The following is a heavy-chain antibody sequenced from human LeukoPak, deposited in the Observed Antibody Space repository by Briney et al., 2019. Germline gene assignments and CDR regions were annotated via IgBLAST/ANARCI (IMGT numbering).Heavy chain of an antibody. CDR2: ISYDGSNK. CDR3: AKGYGGNFD. Sequence: GGSLRLSCAASGFTFSSYAMHWVRQAPGKGLEWVAVISYDGSNKYYADSVKGRFTISRDNSKNTLYLQMNSLRAEDTAVYYCAKGYGGNFDWGQGTLVTVSS. CDR1: GFTFSSYA. D-gene: IGHD4-23*01. J-gene: IGHJ4*02. V-gene: IGHV3-30-3*01.